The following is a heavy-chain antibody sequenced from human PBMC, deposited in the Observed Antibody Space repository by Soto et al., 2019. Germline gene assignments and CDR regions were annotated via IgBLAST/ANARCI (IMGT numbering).Heavy chain of an antibody. CDR1: GFTFSTYW. CDR2: TNTDGSST. D-gene: IGHD2-2*01. CDR3: ARGTRVIPAESDFDY. Sequence: EVQLVESGGGLVQPGGSLRLSCAASGFTFSTYWMHWVRQAPGKGLVWVSRTNTDGSSTTYADSVEGRFTISRDNXXXXXXXXXXSLRAEDTAVYYCARGTRVIPAESDFDYWGQGTLVTVSS. J-gene: IGHJ4*02. V-gene: IGHV3-74*01.